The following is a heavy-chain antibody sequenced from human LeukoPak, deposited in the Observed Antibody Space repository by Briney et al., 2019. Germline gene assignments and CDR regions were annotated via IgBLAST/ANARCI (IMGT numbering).Heavy chain of an antibody. D-gene: IGHD2-15*01. CDR2: VYPGDSDT. V-gene: IGHV5-51*01. CDR1: GYTFTHYW. J-gene: IGHJ4*02. Sequence: GESLKVSCQGSGYTFTHYWIAWVRQMPGKGLEWMGIVYPGDSDTRYSPSFQGQVTISADKSINTAYLQWSSLKASDTAMYYCARRGYCSGGSCFSAHFDFWGPGTLLTVSS. CDR3: ARRGYCSGGSCFSAHFDF.